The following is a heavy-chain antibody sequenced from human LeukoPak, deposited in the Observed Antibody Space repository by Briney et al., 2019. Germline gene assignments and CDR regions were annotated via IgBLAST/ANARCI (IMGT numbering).Heavy chain of an antibody. Sequence: PGGSLRLCCAASGFTFSSYWMSWVRQAPGKGLEWVANIKQDGSEKYYVDSVKGRFTISRENAKNSLYLQMNSLRAEDTAVYYCARDNYYDSSGCRVDYWGQGTLVTVSS. CDR3: ARDNYYDSSGCRVDY. V-gene: IGHV3-7*04. J-gene: IGHJ4*02. D-gene: IGHD3-22*01. CDR2: IKQDGSEK. CDR1: GFTFSSYW.